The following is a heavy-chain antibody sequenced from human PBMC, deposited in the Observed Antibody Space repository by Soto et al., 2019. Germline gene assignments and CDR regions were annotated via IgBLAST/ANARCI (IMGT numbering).Heavy chain of an antibody. CDR3: ARDLFYGSGSYSFDP. CDR2: IYHSGST. Sequence: QVQLQESGPGLVKPSGTLSLTCAVSGGSISSSNWWSWVRQPPGKGLEWIGEIYHSGSTNYNPSLKSRVTISVDKSKNQFSLKLSSVTAAVTAVYYCARDLFYGSGSYSFDPWGQGTLVTVSS. CDR1: GGSISSSNW. D-gene: IGHD3-10*01. J-gene: IGHJ5*02. V-gene: IGHV4-4*02.